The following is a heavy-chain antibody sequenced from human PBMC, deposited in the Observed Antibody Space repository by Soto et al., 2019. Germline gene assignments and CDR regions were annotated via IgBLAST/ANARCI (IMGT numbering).Heavy chain of an antibody. J-gene: IGHJ6*03. CDR1: GFTFSSYS. D-gene: IGHD3-3*01. CDR2: ISSSSSYI. V-gene: IGHV3-21*01. Sequence: GGSLRLSCAASGFTFSSYSMNWVRQAPGKGLEWVSSISSSSSYIYYADSVKGRFTISRDNAKNSLYLQMNSLRAEDTAVYYCARDRANYDFGRRYYYMDVWGKGTTVTVSS. CDR3: ARDRANYDFGRRYYYMDV.